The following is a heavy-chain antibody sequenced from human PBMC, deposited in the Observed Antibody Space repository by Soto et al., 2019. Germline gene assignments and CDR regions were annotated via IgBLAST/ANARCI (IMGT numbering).Heavy chain of an antibody. CDR2: INPNSGGT. D-gene: IGHD4-4*01. J-gene: IGHJ3*02. CDR3: ARGVDYTFLHAFDI. V-gene: IGHV1-2*04. CDR1: GYTFTGYY. Sequence: GASVKVSCKASGYTFTGYYMHWVRQAPGQGLEWMGWINPNSGGTNYAQKFQGWVTMTRDTSISTAYMELSRLRSDDTAVYYCARGVDYTFLHAFDIWGQGTMVTVSS.